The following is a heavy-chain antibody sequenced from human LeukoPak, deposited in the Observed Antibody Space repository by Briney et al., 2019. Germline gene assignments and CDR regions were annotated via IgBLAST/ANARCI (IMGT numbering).Heavy chain of an antibody. CDR1: GFTFSSYW. CDR2: INKDGSEK. V-gene: IGHV3-7*01. CDR3: ARDLPDY. J-gene: IGHJ4*02. Sequence: GGSLRLSCAGSGFTFSSYWMSWVRQAPGKGLEWVANINKDGSEKYYVDSVKGRFTISRDNAKNSLYLQMNSLRAEDTAVYFCARDLPDYWGQGTLVTVSS.